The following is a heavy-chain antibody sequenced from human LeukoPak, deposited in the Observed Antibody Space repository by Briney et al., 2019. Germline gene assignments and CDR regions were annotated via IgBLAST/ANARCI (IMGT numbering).Heavy chain of an antibody. D-gene: IGHD3-9*01. CDR3: ARDARGYYDILTGYYNGWFDP. CDR2: INHSGST. CDR1: GGSFSGYY. Sequence: SETLSLTCAVYGGSFSGYYWSWIRQPPGKGLEWIGEINHSGSTNYNPSLKSRVTISVDTSKNQFSLKLSSVTAADTAVYYCARDARGYYDILTGYYNGWFDPWGQGTLVTVSS. V-gene: IGHV4-34*01. J-gene: IGHJ5*02.